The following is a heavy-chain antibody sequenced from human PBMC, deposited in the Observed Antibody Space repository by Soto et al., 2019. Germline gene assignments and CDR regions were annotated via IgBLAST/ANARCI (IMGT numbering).Heavy chain of an antibody. V-gene: IGHV4-4*07. J-gene: IGHJ4*02. CDR2: IFSSGST. CDR3: AREGSYSAYNFAHGIQLWSFDF. D-gene: IGHD5-12*01. CDR1: VRYINTFY. Sequence: SETLSVTCTFSVRYINTFYWSWLGQPAGNGLDLIGGIFSSGSTSFNPSLESRGAMSVDTSKNHFSLNLSSVTAADMAVYYCAREGSYSAYNFAHGIQLWSFDFWGQGAMVTVSS.